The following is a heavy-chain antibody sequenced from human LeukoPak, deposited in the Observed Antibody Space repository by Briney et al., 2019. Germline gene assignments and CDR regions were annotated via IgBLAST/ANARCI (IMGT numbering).Heavy chain of an antibody. CDR3: ARASGYSYVVDAFDI. V-gene: IGHV4-59*12. D-gene: IGHD5-18*01. CDR2: ISYSGNT. CDR1: GDSISSYY. J-gene: IGHJ3*02. Sequence: PSETLFLTCTVSGDSISSYYRSWIRQPPGKGLEWIGYISYSGNTNYNPSLKSRVTISVDTSKNQFSLKLSSVTAADTAVYYCARASGYSYVVDAFDIWGQGTMVTVSS.